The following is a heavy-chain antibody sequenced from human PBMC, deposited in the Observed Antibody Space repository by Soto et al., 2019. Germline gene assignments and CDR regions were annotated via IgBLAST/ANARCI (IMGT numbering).Heavy chain of an antibody. J-gene: IGHJ4*02. V-gene: IGHV3-30*18. CDR1: GFTFNSYG. CDR3: SKDLDGLQGLVDSSFCFDY. Sequence: PGESLRLSCAPSGFTFNSYGMHWVRQAPGKGLEWVAVISYDGSDKYYADSVKGRFTISRDNSKNTLYLQMNSLRAEDSAVYYCSKDLDGLQGLVDSSFCFDYWGQGP. D-gene: IGHD3-16*02. CDR2: ISYDGSDK.